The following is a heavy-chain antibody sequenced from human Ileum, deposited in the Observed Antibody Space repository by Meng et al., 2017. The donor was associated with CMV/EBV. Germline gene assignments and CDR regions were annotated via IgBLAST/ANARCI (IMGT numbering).Heavy chain of an antibody. CDR3: ARDIYGSGSYYNIYYYYGMDV. V-gene: IGHV3-48*03. J-gene: IGHJ6*02. CDR1: GFTFSSYE. Sequence: GGPLRLSCAASGFTFSSYEMNWVRQAPGKGLEWVSYISSSGSTIYYADSVKGRFTISRDNAKNSLYLQMNGLRAEDTAVYYCARDIYGSGSYYNIYYYYGMDVWDQGTTVTVSS. D-gene: IGHD3-10*01. CDR2: ISSSGSTI.